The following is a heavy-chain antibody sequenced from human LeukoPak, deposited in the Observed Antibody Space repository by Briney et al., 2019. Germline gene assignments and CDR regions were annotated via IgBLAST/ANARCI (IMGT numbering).Heavy chain of an antibody. CDR3: ARWSGGIDP. J-gene: IGHJ5*02. CDR1: GGSIYSYY. Sequence: PSEALSLTCTVSGGSIYSYYWSWIRQPPGKGLEWIGYIYYSGSTNYNPSLKSRVTISVDTSKNQFSLKLRSVTAADTAVYYCARWSGGIDPWGQGTLVTVSS. CDR2: IYYSGST. D-gene: IGHD3-3*01. V-gene: IGHV4-59*01.